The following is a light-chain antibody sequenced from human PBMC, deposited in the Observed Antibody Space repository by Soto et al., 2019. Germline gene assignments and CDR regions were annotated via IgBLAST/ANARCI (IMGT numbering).Light chain of an antibody. Sequence: QSVLTQPTSVSGSPGQSITISCTGYIHYDFVSWYQQHPGTAPKLEIYEVSNRPSGTSDRFSGSKSGHTAYLTISGLQTEDEAVYYCGSYTSSSNYVFGTGTKLTVL. CDR2: EVS. CDR1: IHYDF. CDR3: GSYTSSSNYV. J-gene: IGLJ1*01. V-gene: IGLV2-14*01.